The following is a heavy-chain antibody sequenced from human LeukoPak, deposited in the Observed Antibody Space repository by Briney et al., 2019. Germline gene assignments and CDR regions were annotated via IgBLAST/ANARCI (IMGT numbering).Heavy chain of an antibody. D-gene: IGHD2-2*01. CDR3: AKAVVDQLLLMDY. V-gene: IGHV3-23*01. CDR1: GFTFSTKG. Sequence: GGSLRLSCAASGFTFSTKGMSWLRQAPGKGLEWVSAIDSSGGGTYYADSVKGRFTISRDNSKNTLYLQMNSLRAEDTAVYYCAKAVVDQLLLMDYWGQGTLVTVSS. CDR2: IDSSGGGT. J-gene: IGHJ4*02.